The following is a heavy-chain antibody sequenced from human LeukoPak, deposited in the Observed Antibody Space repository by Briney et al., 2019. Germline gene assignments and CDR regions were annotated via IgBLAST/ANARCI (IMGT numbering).Heavy chain of an antibody. CDR3: AKAQFPYYSDGSGYPLDY. D-gene: IGHD3-22*01. CDR2: IRYDGRNK. CDR1: GLTFSTYG. Sequence: GGSLRLSCAASGLTFSTYGMHWVRQAPGKGLEWVAFIRYDGRNKYYADSVKGRFTISRDNSKNTLYLQMNSLRAEDTAVYYCAKAQFPYYSDGSGYPLDYWGQGTLVTVSS. J-gene: IGHJ4*02. V-gene: IGHV3-30*02.